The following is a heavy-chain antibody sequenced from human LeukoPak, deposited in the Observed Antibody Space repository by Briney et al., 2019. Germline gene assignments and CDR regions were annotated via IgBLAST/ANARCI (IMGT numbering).Heavy chain of an antibody. CDR2: IKSKTDGGTT. Sequence: TTGGSLRLSCAASGFTFSSAWMNWVRQAPGKGLEWVGRIKSKTDGGTTDYAAPVKGRFTISRDDSKNTLYLQMNSLKTEDTAVYCCTTVGFWYGDYTFDYWGQGTLVTVSS. CDR1: GFTFSSAW. CDR3: TTVGFWYGDYTFDY. V-gene: IGHV3-15*07. D-gene: IGHD4-17*01. J-gene: IGHJ4*02.